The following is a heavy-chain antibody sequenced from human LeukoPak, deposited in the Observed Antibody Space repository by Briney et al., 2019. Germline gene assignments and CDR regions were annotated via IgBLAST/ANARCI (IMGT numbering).Heavy chain of an antibody. D-gene: IGHD5-18*01. CDR2: IRYDGSDK. CDR3: AKALRGYSYGYLAFDI. Sequence: GGSLRLSCAVSGFTFSSYDMHWVRQAPGKGLEWVAFIRYDGSDKYYADSVKGRFTISRDISKNMLYLQINSLRAEDTAVYYCAKALRGYSYGYLAFDIWGQGTMVTVSS. CDR1: GFTFSSYD. J-gene: IGHJ3*02. V-gene: IGHV3-30*02.